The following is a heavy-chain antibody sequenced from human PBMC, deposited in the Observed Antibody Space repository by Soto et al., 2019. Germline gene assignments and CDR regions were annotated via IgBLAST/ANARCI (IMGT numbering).Heavy chain of an antibody. CDR2: ISSSGSTI. V-gene: IGHV3-11*01. Sequence: GGSLRLSCAASGFTFSDYYMSWIRQAPGKGLEWVSYISSSGSTIYYADSVKGRFTISRDNAKNSLYLQMNSLRAEDTAVYYCARDFFFYYGSGSYYRTVYYFDYWGQGTLVTVSS. CDR3: ARDFFFYYGSGSYYRTVYYFDY. J-gene: IGHJ4*02. D-gene: IGHD3-10*01. CDR1: GFTFSDYY.